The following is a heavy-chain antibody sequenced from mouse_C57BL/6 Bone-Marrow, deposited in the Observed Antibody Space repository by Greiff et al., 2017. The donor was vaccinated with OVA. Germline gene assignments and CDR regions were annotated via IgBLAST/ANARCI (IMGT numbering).Heavy chain of an antibody. CDR3: ARSGYDPFDY. D-gene: IGHD2-2*01. CDR1: FYTFPSYW. V-gene: IGHV1-59*01. J-gene: IGHJ2*01. Sequence: QVQLQPPWAELVRPGTSVTLSCKASFYTFPSYWMHWVKQRPGQGLEWIGVIDPSDSSTNYNQKFKGKATLTVDTSSSTAYRQLSSLTSEDSAVYYCARSGYDPFDYWGQGTTLTVSS. CDR2: IDPSDSST.